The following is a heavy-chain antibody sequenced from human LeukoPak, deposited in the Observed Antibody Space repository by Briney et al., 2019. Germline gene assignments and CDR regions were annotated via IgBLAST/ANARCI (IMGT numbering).Heavy chain of an antibody. CDR2: IYYSGST. CDR1: GGSISSGDYY. CDR3: ARGYSSSWPDY. D-gene: IGHD6-13*01. Sequence: SETLSLTCTVSGGSISSGDYYWSWIRQPPGKGLEWIGYIYYSGSTYYNPSLKSRVTISVDTSKNQFSLKLSSVTAADTAAYYCARGYSSSWPDYWGQGTLVPVSS. J-gene: IGHJ4*02. V-gene: IGHV4-30-4*01.